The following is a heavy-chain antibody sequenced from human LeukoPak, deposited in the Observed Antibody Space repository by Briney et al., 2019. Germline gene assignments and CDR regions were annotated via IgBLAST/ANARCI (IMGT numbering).Heavy chain of an antibody. V-gene: IGHV3-7*01. Sequence: GGSLRLSCAASGFTFSSYWMSWVRQAPGKGLEWVANIKQDGSEKYYVASVKGRFTISRDNAKNSLYLQMNSLRAEDTAVYYCARVKISSSRTTRSYNWFDPWGQGTLVTVSS. CDR2: IKQDGSEK. D-gene: IGHD6-13*01. CDR1: GFTFSSYW. J-gene: IGHJ5*02. CDR3: ARVKISSSRTTRSYNWFDP.